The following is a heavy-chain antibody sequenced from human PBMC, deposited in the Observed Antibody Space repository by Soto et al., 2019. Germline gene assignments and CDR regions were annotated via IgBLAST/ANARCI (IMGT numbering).Heavy chain of an antibody. CDR2: IKSKTDGGTT. D-gene: IGHD2-2*01. CDR1: GFTFSNAW. CDR3: TTGTRLLGYCSSTSCWRGYYGMDV. J-gene: IGHJ6*02. V-gene: IGHV3-15*07. Sequence: GGSLRLSCAASGFTFSNAWMNWVRQAPGKGLEWVGRIKSKTDGGTTDYAAPVKGRFTISRDDSKNTLYLQMNSLKTEDTAVYYCTTGTRLLGYCSSTSCWRGYYGMDVWGQGTTVTVSS.